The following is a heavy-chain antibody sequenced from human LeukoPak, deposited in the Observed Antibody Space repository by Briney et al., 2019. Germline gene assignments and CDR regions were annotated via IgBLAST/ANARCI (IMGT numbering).Heavy chain of an antibody. CDR1: GFTFSNYA. V-gene: IGHV3-23*01. CDR2: ISGSGDNT. J-gene: IGHJ4*02. CDR3: AKGSYYDSSGSFYFDY. D-gene: IGHD3-22*01. Sequence: GGSLRLSCAASGFTFSNYAMTWVRQAPGKGLEWVSGISGSGDNTYYADSVKGRFTISRDNSKNTLYVQVNSLGTEDTAAYYCAKGSYYDSSGSFYFDYWGQGTLVTVSS.